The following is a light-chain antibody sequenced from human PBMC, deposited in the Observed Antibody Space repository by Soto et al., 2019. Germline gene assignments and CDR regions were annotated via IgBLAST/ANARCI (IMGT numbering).Light chain of an antibody. Sequence: ALTHPPSGYGAHGQAVTISCTRTSSDVGRYNFVSWYQQHPGKVPKLIIYEVNKRPSGVPARFSGSKSGNTASLTVSGLQAEDEADYYCTSYAGSLGVFGTGTKVTVL. CDR1: SSDVGRYNF. CDR2: EVN. V-gene: IGLV2-8*01. CDR3: TSYAGSLGV. J-gene: IGLJ1*01.